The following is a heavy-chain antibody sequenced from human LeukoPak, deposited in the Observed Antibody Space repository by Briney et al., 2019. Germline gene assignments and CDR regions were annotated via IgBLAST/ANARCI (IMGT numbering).Heavy chain of an antibody. CDR3: AKDMFASGWYDH. J-gene: IGHJ5*02. CDR1: GFTFSNYA. V-gene: IGHV3-23*01. CDR2: ISGSGGST. D-gene: IGHD3-10*02. Sequence: PGGSLRPSCAASGFTFSNYAMSWVRQAPGKGLEWVSAISGSGGSTYSADSVKGRFTISRDNSKNTLYLQMNSLRAEDTAIYYCAKDMFASGWYDHWGQGTHVTVSS.